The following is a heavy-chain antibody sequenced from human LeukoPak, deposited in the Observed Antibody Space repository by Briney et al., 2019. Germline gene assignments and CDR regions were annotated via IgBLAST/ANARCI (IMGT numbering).Heavy chain of an antibody. CDR2: ISSSSSTI. D-gene: IGHD3-9*01. V-gene: IGHV3-48*04. CDR3: ARDGDFDWLLIDY. J-gene: IGHJ4*02. CDR1: GFTFSSYS. Sequence: HPGGSLRLSCAASGFTFSSYSMNWVRQAPGKGLEWVSYISSSSSTIYYADSVKGRFTISRDNAENSLYLQMNSLRAEDTAVYYCARDGDFDWLLIDYWGQGTLVTVSS.